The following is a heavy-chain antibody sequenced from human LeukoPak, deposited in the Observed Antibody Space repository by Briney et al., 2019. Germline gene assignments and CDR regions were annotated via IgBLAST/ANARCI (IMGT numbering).Heavy chain of an antibody. CDR1: GVSISSYY. CDR2: IYYSGST. D-gene: IGHD4-17*01. V-gene: IGHV4-59*01. CDR3: ARDATDYGDYEFDY. J-gene: IGHJ4*02. Sequence: SETLSLTCTVSGVSISSYYGSWIRQPPGKGLEWIGYIYYSGSTNYNPSLKSRVTISVDTSKYQFSLKLSSVTAADTAVYYCARDATDYGDYEFDYWGQGTLVTVSS.